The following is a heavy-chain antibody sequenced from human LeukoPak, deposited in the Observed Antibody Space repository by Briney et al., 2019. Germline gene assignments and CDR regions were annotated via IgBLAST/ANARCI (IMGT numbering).Heavy chain of an antibody. CDR3: TTVDYYDSSGYWDAFDI. V-gene: IGHV3-15*01. CDR1: GFTFSKYW. CDR2: IKSKTDGGTT. Sequence: GESLRLSCAASGFTFSKYWMSWVRQAPGKGLEWVGRIKSKTDGGTTDYAAPVKGRFTISRDDSKNTLYLQMNSLKTEDTAVYYCTTVDYYDSSGYWDAFDIWGQGTMVTVSS. D-gene: IGHD3-22*01. J-gene: IGHJ3*02.